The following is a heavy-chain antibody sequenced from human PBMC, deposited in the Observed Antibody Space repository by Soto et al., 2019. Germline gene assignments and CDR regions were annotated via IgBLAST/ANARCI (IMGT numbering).Heavy chain of an antibody. CDR3: AKLGPRGDAFDI. V-gene: IGHV3-30*18. CDR1: GFTFSSYG. CDR2: ISYDGSNK. J-gene: IGHJ3*02. Sequence: QVQLVESGGGVVQPGRSLRLSCAASGFTFSSYGMHWVRQAPGKGLEWVAVISYDGSNKYYADSVKGRFTISRDNSKNTLYLQMNSLRAEDTAVYYCAKLGPRGDAFDIWGQGTMVTVSS.